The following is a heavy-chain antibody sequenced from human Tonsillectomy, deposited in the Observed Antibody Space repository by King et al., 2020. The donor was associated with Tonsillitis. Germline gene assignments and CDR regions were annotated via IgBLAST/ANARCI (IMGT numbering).Heavy chain of an antibody. D-gene: IGHD2-2*01. V-gene: IGHV1-18*04. CDR1: GYTFTSYG. Sequence: QLVQSGAEVKKPGASVKVSCKASGYTFTSYGISWVRQAPGQGLAWMGWISAYNGNTNYAQKLQGRVTMTTDTSTSTAYMELRSLRSDDTAVYYCARCPRRSSTRCYRAAFDIWGQGTMVTVSS. CDR3: ARCPRRSSTRCYRAAFDI. J-gene: IGHJ3*02. CDR2: ISAYNGNT.